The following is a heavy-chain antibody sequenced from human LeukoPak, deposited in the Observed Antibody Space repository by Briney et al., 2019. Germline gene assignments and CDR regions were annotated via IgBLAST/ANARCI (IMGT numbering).Heavy chain of an antibody. V-gene: IGHV1-8*03. J-gene: IGHJ4*02. D-gene: IGHD6-6*01. CDR2: MNPNSGNT. CDR3: ARAIAARPTPPDY. Sequence: ASVKVSCKASGYTFTSYDINWVRQATGQGLEWMGWMNPNSGNTGYAQEFQGRVTITRNTSISTAYMELSSLRSEDTAVYYCARAIAARPTPPDYWGQGTLVTVSS. CDR1: GYTFTSYD.